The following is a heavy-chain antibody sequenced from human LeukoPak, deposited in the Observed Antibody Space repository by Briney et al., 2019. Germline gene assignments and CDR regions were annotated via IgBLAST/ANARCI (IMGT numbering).Heavy chain of an antibody. Sequence: GGSLRLSCAASGFTFSSYGMHWVRQAPGKGLEWVAFIRYDGSNKYYADSVKGRFTISRDNSKNTLYLQMNSLRAEDTAVYYCANDPDYYDSSGYYFDYWGQGTLVTVSS. CDR1: GFTFSSYG. CDR3: ANDPDYYDSSGYYFDY. J-gene: IGHJ4*02. D-gene: IGHD3-22*01. V-gene: IGHV3-30*02. CDR2: IRYDGSNK.